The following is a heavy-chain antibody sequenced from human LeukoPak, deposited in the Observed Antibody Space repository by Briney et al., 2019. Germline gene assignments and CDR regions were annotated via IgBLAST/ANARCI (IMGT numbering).Heavy chain of an antibody. CDR3: ARLPQKRYMDV. CDR2: IYTSGST. Sequence: PSETLSLTCTVSGGSISSGSYYWSWIRQPAGKGLEWIGRIYTSGSTNYNPSLESRVTISVDTSKNQFSLKLSSVTAADTAVYYCARLPQKRYMDVWGKWTTVTVSS. J-gene: IGHJ6*03. V-gene: IGHV4-61*02. CDR1: GGSISSGSYY.